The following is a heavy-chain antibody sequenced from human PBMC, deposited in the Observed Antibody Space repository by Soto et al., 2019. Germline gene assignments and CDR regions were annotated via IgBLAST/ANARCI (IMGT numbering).Heavy chain of an antibody. V-gene: IGHV3-48*02. CDR1: GLTFSSYS. D-gene: IGHD6-13*01. Sequence: PGGALRLSCAASGLTFSSYSMNWGRQAPGKGLEWVSYISSSSSTIYYADSVKGRFTISRDNAKNSLYLQMNSLRDKDTAVYYCARDPESFSWSDQYYGMVVWCQGITVPVTS. CDR2: ISSSSSTI. CDR3: ARDPESFSWSDQYYGMVV. J-gene: IGHJ6*01.